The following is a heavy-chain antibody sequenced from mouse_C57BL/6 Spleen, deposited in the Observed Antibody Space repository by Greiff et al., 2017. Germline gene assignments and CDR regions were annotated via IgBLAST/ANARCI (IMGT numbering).Heavy chain of an antibody. CDR3: VRQGYGSRGLFAY. V-gene: IGHV10-1*01. Sequence: EVKLMESGGGLVQPKGSLKLSCAASGFSFNTYAMNWVRQAPGKGLEWVARIRSKSNNYATYYADSVKDRFTISRDDSESMLYLQMNNLKTEDTAMYYCVRQGYGSRGLFAYWGQGTLVTVSA. D-gene: IGHD1-1*01. CDR2: IRSKSNNYAT. CDR1: GFSFNTYA. J-gene: IGHJ3*01.